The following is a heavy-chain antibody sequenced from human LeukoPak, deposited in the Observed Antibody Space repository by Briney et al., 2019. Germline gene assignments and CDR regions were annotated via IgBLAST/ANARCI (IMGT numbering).Heavy chain of an antibody. CDR2: ISSSSSTI. V-gene: IGHV3-48*02. D-gene: IGHD3-16*02. Sequence: QPGGSLRLSCAASGFTFSSYSMNWVRQAPGKRLEWVSYISSSSSTIYYADSVKGRFTISRDNAKNSLYLQMNSLRDEDTAVYYCARDAAYYDYVWGSYRADPFDYWGQGTLVTVSS. CDR1: GFTFSSYS. J-gene: IGHJ4*02. CDR3: ARDAAYYDYVWGSYRADPFDY.